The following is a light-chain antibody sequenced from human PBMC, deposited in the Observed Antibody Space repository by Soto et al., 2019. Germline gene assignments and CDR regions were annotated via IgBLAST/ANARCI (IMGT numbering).Light chain of an antibody. CDR3: SSYTSSSTYV. Sequence: QSALTQPASVSGSPGQSITISCTGTSSDVGGYNYVSWYQQHPGKAPKLMIYEVSNRPIGVSNRFSGSESGNTASLTISGLQAEDEADYYCSSYTSSSTYVFGTGTKVTVL. CDR2: EVS. V-gene: IGLV2-14*01. CDR1: SSDVGGYNY. J-gene: IGLJ1*01.